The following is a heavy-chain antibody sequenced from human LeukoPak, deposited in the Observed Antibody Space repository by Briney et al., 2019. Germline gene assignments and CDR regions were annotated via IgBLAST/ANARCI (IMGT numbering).Heavy chain of an antibody. D-gene: IGHD6-13*01. CDR1: GFTVSSNY. Sequence: GGSLRLSCAASGFTVSSNYMSWVRQAPGKGLEWVSVIYSGGSTYYADSVKGRFTISRDNSKNTLYLQMNSLRAEDTAVYYCASRAAAGHAFDIRGQGTMVTVSS. CDR2: IYSGGST. J-gene: IGHJ3*02. CDR3: ASRAAAGHAFDI. V-gene: IGHV3-53*01.